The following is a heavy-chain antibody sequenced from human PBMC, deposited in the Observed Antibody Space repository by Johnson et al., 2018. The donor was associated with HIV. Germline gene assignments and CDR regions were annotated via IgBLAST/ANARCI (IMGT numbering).Heavy chain of an antibody. D-gene: IGHD1-20*01. J-gene: IGHJ3*02. CDR2: IYSGDTT. V-gene: IGHV3-66*01. CDR3: ARAEGLTGRNAFDI. CDR1: GFTFSNAW. Sequence: VQLVESGGGLVKPGGSLRLSCAASGFTFSNAWMSWVRQAPGKGLEWVSVIYSGDTTYYAGSVKGRFTISRDNSKNTLYLQMNSLRVDDTAIYYCARAEGLTGRNAFDIWGQGTMVTVSS.